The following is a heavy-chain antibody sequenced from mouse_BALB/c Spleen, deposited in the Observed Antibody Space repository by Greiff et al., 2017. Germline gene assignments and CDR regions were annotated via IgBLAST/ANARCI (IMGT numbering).Heavy chain of an antibody. J-gene: IGHJ3*01. CDR2: ISSGGSYT. Sequence: DVHLVESGGDLVKPGGSLKLSCAASGFTFSSYGMSWVRQTPDKRLEWVATISSGGSYTYYPDSVKGRCTISRDNAKNTLYLQMSSLKSEDTAMYYCARPFAYWGQGTLVTVSA. CDR3: ARPFAY. V-gene: IGHV5-6*01. CDR1: GFTFSSYG.